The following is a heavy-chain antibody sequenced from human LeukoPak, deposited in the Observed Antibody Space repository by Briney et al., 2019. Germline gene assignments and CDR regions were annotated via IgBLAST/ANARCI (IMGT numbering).Heavy chain of an antibody. V-gene: IGHV3-21*01. D-gene: IGHD2-2*01. J-gene: IGHJ4*02. CDR1: GVTFSSYS. Sequence: GGSLRLSCAASGVTFSSYSMNWVRQAPGKGLEWVSSISSSSSIIYYADLVKGRLTSSRDNAKNSLYLQMNSLRDEDTAVYYCARGGPYCSSTRCYYLGPIDFWGRGTVVTVSS. CDR3: ARGGPYCSSTRCYYLGPIDF. CDR2: ISSSSSII.